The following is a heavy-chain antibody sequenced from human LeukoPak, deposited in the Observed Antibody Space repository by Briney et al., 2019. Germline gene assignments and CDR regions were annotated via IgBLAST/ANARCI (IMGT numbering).Heavy chain of an antibody. Sequence: GRSLRLSCAASGFTFSSYAMHWVRQAPGKGLEWVAVISYDGGNKYYADSVKGRFTISRDNSKNTLYLQMNSLRAEDTAVYYCASLSKYVLLPYYFDYWGQGTLVTVSS. CDR1: GFTFSSYA. V-gene: IGHV3-30-3*01. CDR2: ISYDGGNK. J-gene: IGHJ4*02. CDR3: ASLSKYVLLPYYFDY. D-gene: IGHD3-10*01.